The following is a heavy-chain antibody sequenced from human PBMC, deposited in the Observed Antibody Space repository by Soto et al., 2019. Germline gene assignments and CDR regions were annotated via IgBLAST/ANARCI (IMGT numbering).Heavy chain of an antibody. CDR3: AGQNSLASVSLNSRDLSNYKGIAP. CDR1: GDSITNSNYY. J-gene: IGHJ5*02. CDR2: IYYIGST. Sequence: SETLSLTCTVSGDSITNSNYYWGWFRQPPGKGLEWIASIYYIGSTYYNPSLKSRVTISVDTSNNQFSLNLNSVTASDTAVYYCAGQNSLASVSLNSRDLSNYKGIAPWGPGTLATVSS. V-gene: IGHV4-39*01. D-gene: IGHD3-16*02.